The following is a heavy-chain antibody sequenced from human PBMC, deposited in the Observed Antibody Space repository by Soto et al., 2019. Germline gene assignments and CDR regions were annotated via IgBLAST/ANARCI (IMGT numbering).Heavy chain of an antibody. J-gene: IGHJ4*02. CDR3: AKDGYSSSWYVVGYFAY. D-gene: IGHD6-13*01. Sequence: GGSLRLSCAASGFTFSSYAMGWVRQAPGKGLEWVSAISGSGGSTYYADSVKGRFTISRDNSKNTLYLQMNSLRAEDTAVYYCAKDGYSSSWYVVGYFAYWGQGTLVTVSS. CDR2: ISGSGGST. CDR1: GFTFSSYA. V-gene: IGHV3-23*01.